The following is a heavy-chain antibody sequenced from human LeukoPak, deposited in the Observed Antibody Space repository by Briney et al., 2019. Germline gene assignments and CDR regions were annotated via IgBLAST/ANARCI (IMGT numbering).Heavy chain of an antibody. CDR3: ARDPSAAAAATGWFDP. Sequence: WASVKVSCKASGYTFTGYYMHWVRQAPGQGLEWMGWINPNSGGANYAQKFQGRVTMTRDTSVTTAYMELSRLRSDDTAVYYCARDPSAAAAATGWFDPWGQGTLITVSS. V-gene: IGHV1-2*02. D-gene: IGHD6-25*01. J-gene: IGHJ5*02. CDR2: INPNSGGA. CDR1: GYTFTGYY.